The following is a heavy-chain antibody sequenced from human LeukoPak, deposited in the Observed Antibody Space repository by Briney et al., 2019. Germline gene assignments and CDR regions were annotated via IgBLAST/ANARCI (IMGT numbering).Heavy chain of an antibody. Sequence: KPSETLSLTCTVSGGSVSSSSYYWGWIRQPPGKGLEWIGSIYYSGSTYYNPSLKSRVTISVDTSKNQFSLKLSSVTAADTAVYYCARRKYYYDSSGYPYPGMDVWGQGTTVTVSS. V-gene: IGHV4-39*01. CDR2: IYYSGST. D-gene: IGHD3-22*01. CDR1: GGSVSSSSYY. CDR3: ARRKYYYDSSGYPYPGMDV. J-gene: IGHJ6*02.